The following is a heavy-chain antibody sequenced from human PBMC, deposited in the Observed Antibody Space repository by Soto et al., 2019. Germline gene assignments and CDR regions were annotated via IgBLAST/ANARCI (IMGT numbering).Heavy chain of an antibody. V-gene: IGHV3-74*01. Sequence: LRLSFAASGFTFSSYWMHWVRQAPGKGLVWVSRINSDGSSTSYADSVKGRFTISRDNAKNTLYLQMNSLRAEDTAVYYCAREGDDYGDYYWYFDLWGRGTLVTVSS. J-gene: IGHJ2*01. CDR1: GFTFSSYW. CDR2: INSDGSST. D-gene: IGHD4-17*01. CDR3: AREGDDYGDYYWYFDL.